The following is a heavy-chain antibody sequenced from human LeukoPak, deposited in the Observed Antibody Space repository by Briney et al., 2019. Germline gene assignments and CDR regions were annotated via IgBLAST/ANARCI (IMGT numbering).Heavy chain of an antibody. D-gene: IGHD2-15*01. V-gene: IGHV3-23*01. CDR3: AKRCGGSCYPGFDY. Sequence: GGSLRLSCAASGFTFSSYAMSWVRQAPGKGLEWGSAISRSGGSTYYADSVKGRFTISRDNSKNTLYLQMNSLRAEDTAVYYCAKRCGGSCYPGFDYWGQGTLVTVSS. CDR2: ISRSGGST. J-gene: IGHJ4*02. CDR1: GFTFSSYA.